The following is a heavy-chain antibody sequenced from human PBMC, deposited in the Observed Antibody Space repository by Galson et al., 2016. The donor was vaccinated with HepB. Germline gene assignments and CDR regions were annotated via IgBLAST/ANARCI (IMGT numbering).Heavy chain of an antibody. J-gene: IGHJ4*02. V-gene: IGHV3-23*01. CDR2: ICGSGGST. CDR3: ANGGGYSYATRVDY. Sequence: SLRLSCAGSGFTFSHAWLNWVRQAPGKGLEWVSGICGSGGSTNYGDSVRGRFTISRDNSKNTLYLQMNSLRAEDTAVYYCANGGGYSYATRVDYWGQGTLVTVSS. D-gene: IGHD5-18*01. CDR1: GFTFSHAW.